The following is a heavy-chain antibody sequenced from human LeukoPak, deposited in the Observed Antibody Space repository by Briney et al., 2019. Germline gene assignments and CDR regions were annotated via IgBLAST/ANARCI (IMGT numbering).Heavy chain of an antibody. CDR3: ASMVRGVHLYYFDY. CDR1: GGTFSSYA. D-gene: IGHD3-10*01. J-gene: IGHJ4*02. Sequence: ASVKVSCKASGGTFSSYAISWVRQAPGQGLEWMGGIIPIFGTANYAQKFQGRVTITADESTITAYMELSSLRSEGTAVYYCASMVRGVHLYYFDYWGQGTLVTVSS. CDR2: IIPIFGTA. V-gene: IGHV1-69*13.